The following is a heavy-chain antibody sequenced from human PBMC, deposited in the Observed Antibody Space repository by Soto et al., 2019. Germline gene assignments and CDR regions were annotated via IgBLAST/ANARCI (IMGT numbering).Heavy chain of an antibody. CDR2: IITILGIA. CDR3: AGGITMVRGVIPLNWFDP. V-gene: IGHV1-69*02. D-gene: IGHD3-10*01. Sequence: QVQLVQSGAEVKKPGSSVKVSCKASGGTFSSYTISWVRQAPGQGLEWMGRIITILGIANYAQKFQGRVTITADKSTSTAYMELSSLRSEDTAVYYCAGGITMVRGVIPLNWFDPWGQGTLVTVSS. J-gene: IGHJ5*02. CDR1: GGTFSSYT.